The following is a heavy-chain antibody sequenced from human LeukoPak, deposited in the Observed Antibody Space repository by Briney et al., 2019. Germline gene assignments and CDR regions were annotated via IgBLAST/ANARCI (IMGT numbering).Heavy chain of an antibody. V-gene: IGHV4-59*01. J-gene: IGHJ6*03. Sequence: PETLSLTCTDPGGSISSYYWSWIWQPLGKGLEWIGYIYYSGSTTYNPSLKSRVTISVDTSKIQFSLKLSSVTAADTAVYYCARAIPYYSYYYMDVWGRGTTVTVSS. CDR1: GGSISSYY. CDR3: ARAIPYYSYYYMDV. CDR2: IYYSGST.